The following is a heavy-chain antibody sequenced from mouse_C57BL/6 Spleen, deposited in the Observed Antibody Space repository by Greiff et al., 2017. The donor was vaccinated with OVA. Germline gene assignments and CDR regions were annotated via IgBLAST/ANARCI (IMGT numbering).Heavy chain of an antibody. D-gene: IGHD3-1*01. CDR3: ERESDAGLVFDY. J-gene: IGHJ2*01. CDR2: IHPNSGST. Sequence: VQLQQPGAELVKPGASVKLSCKASGYTFTSYWMHWVKQRPGQGLEWIGMIHPNSGSTNYTEKFKSKATLTVDKSSSTAYMQLSRLTSEDSAVYYYERESDAGLVFDYWGQGTTLTVSS. V-gene: IGHV1-64*01. CDR1: GYTFTSYW.